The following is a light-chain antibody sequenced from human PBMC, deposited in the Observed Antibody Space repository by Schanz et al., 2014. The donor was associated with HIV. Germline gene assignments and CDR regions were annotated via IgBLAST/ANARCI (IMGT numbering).Light chain of an antibody. CDR1: QSISNW. V-gene: IGKV1-5*03. CDR3: QHYSSYSHT. Sequence: DIQMTQSPSTLSASVGDRVTITCRASQSISNWLAWYQQKPGKAPKLLIYKASTLESGVPSSFSGSGSGAEFTLTISSLQPHDFATYYCQHYSSYSHTFGQGTRLDIK. J-gene: IGKJ2*01. CDR2: KAS.